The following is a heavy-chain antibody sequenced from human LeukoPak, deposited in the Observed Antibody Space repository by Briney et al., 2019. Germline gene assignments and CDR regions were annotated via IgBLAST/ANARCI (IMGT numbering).Heavy chain of an antibody. J-gene: IGHJ4*02. V-gene: IGHV3-21*01. D-gene: IGHD4-17*01. CDR1: GFTFSSYS. CDR3: AREATTVTIFDY. Sequence: PGGSLRLSCAASGFTFSSYSMNWGRQAPGRGLEWVSSISSSSSYIYYADSVKGRFTISRDNAKNSLYLQMNSLRAEDTAVYYCAREATTVTIFDYWGQGTLVTVSS. CDR2: ISSSSSYI.